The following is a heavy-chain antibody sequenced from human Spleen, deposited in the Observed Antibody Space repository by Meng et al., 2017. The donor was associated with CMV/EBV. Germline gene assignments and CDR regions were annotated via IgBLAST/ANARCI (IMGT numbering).Heavy chain of an antibody. CDR3: VRAYCSSGCYGSSLDWFDS. D-gene: IGHD2-2*01. CDR1: TFNNYW. V-gene: IGHV3-7*01. J-gene: IGHJ5*01. Sequence: TFNNYWMSWGRRAPGKGLEWVANIKQDGSEKSYVDSVKGRFTVSRDNAKNSLFLQMNSLGAEDTAVYYCVRAYCSSGCYGSSLDWFDSWGQGTLVTVSS. CDR2: IKQDGSEK.